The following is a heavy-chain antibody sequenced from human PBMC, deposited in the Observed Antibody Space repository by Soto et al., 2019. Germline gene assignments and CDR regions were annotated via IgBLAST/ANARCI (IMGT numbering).Heavy chain of an antibody. CDR1: GYTVTSYY. CDR3: ARKLSSNGWSAFDY. Sequence: ASVKVSCKASGYTVTSYYMHWVRQAPGQGLEWMGIISPSSGSTTYAQKFQGRVTVTRDTSTTTVYMELSSLRSEDTAVYYCARKLSSNGWSAFDYWGQGTLVTVSS. CDR2: ISPSSGST. D-gene: IGHD6-19*01. J-gene: IGHJ4*02. V-gene: IGHV1-46*01.